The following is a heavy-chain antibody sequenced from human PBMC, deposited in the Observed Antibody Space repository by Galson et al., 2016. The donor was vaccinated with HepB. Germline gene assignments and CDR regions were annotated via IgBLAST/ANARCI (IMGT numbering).Heavy chain of an antibody. CDR1: GFTFSIYD. CDR2: IGTAGNT. V-gene: IGHV3-13*01. D-gene: IGHD5-12*01. CDR3: ARDGGYSGYDAYGLDV. Sequence: SLRLSCAASGFTFSIYDMHWVRQAPGSGLEWVSVIGTAGNTYYAASVKGRFTISREDAKNSLFLQMNSLTGGDTAVYYCARDGGYSGYDAYGLDVWGKGTTVTVSS. J-gene: IGHJ6*04.